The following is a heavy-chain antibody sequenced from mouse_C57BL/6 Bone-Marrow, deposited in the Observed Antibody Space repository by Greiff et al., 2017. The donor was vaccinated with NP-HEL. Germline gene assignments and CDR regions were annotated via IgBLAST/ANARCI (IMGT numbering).Heavy chain of an antibody. CDR2: IRSESSNYAT. CDR3: VREDYYGSSGAY. J-gene: IGHJ3*01. Sequence: DVMLVESGGGLVQPKGSLKLSCAASGFTFNTYAMHWVRQAPGKGLEWVARIRSESSNYATYYADSVKDRFTISRDDSQSMLYLQMNNLKTEDTAMYYCVREDYYGSSGAYWGQGTLVTVSA. D-gene: IGHD1-1*01. V-gene: IGHV10-3*01. CDR1: GFTFNTYA.